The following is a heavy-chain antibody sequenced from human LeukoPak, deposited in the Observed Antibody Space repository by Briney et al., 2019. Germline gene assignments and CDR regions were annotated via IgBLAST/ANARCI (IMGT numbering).Heavy chain of an antibody. CDR2: IGGSVGGT. Sequence: GGSLRLSCAASGFTFSNYAMSWVRQAPGKGLEWVSAIGGSVGGTYYADSVKGRFTIFRDNSKMYLHMYSLRAEDTAVYYCAKDQYYFDSSGYYYYFDYWGQGTLVTVSS. CDR3: AKDQYYFDSSGYYYYFDY. J-gene: IGHJ4*02. CDR1: GFTFSNYA. V-gene: IGHV3-23*01. D-gene: IGHD3-22*01.